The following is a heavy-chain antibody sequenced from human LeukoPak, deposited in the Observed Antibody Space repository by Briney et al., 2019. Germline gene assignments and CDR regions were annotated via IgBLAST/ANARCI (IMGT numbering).Heavy chain of an antibody. D-gene: IGHD3-22*01. CDR2: IYTSGST. CDR1: GGSISSGSYY. J-gene: IGHJ6*03. Sequence: SQTLSLTCTVSGGSISSGSYYWSWIRQPAGKGLEWIGRIYTSGSTNYNPSLKSRVTISVDTSKNQFSLKLSSVTAADTAVYYCARDSHYYYDSSGYYPYYYYMDVWGKGTTVTVSS. CDR3: ARDSHYYYDSSGYYPYYYYMDV. V-gene: IGHV4-61*02.